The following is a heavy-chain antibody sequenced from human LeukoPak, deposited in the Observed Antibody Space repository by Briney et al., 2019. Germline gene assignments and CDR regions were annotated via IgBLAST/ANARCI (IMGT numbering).Heavy chain of an antibody. CDR3: ARTYDSSGLDAFDI. J-gene: IGHJ3*02. Sequence: GGSLRLSCAASGFTFSSYGMHWVRQAPGKGLEWVAFIRYDGSNKYYADSVKGRFTISRDNSKNTLYLQMNSLRAEDTALYYCARTYDSSGLDAFDIWGQGTMVTVSS. D-gene: IGHD3-22*01. V-gene: IGHV3-30*02. CDR1: GFTFSSYG. CDR2: IRYDGSNK.